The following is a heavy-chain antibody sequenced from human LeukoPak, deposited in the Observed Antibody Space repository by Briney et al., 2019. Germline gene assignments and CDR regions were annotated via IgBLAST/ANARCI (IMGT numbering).Heavy chain of an antibody. D-gene: IGHD4-23*01. V-gene: IGHV3-33*01. CDR3: AGGNVMISNDFDM. J-gene: IGHJ3*02. CDR1: GFTFSSYG. Sequence: PGRSLRLSCAASGFTFSSYGMHWVRQAPGKGLERVAVIWYDGSNKYYADSVKGRFTISRDNSKNTLYLQINSLRGEDTAVYYCAGGNVMISNDFDMWGKGTMLTVSS. CDR2: IWYDGSNK.